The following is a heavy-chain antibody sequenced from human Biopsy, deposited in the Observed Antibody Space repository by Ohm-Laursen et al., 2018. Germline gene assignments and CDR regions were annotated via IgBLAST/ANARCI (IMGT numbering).Heavy chain of an antibody. V-gene: IGHV3-21*01. D-gene: IGHD3-22*01. J-gene: IGHJ4*02. CDR3: AREGDDSSGYTPHYFDY. CDR1: GFTFSSYE. Sequence: SLRLSCSASGFTFSSYEMNWVRQAPGKGLEWVSSISTSSTYIYYADSVKGRFTISRDDPKNTLYLQMNSLRAEDTAVYYCAREGDDSSGYTPHYFDYWGQGTLVTVSS. CDR2: ISTSSTYI.